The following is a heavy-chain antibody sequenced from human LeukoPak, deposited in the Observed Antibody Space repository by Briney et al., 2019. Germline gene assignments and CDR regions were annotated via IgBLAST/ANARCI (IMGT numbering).Heavy chain of an antibody. Sequence: GGSLRLSCAASGFTFSSYAMSWVRQVPGKGLVWVARIKGDESYTFYADSVKGRFTISRDNAKNTLYLQMNSLRAEDTAVYYCASQADSAYGDYNWGQGTLVTVSS. J-gene: IGHJ4*02. CDR2: IKGDESYT. CDR3: ASQADSAYGDYN. D-gene: IGHD4-17*01. V-gene: IGHV3-74*01. CDR1: GFTFSSYA.